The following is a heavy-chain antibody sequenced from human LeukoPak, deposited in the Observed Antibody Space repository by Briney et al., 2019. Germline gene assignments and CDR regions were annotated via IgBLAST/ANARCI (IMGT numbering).Heavy chain of an antibody. V-gene: IGHV4-61*01. Sequence: PSETLSLTCTVSGGSIRSSSSYWSWIRQPPGKGLEWIGYIYYSGSTNYNPSLKSRVTISVDTSKNQFSLKLSSVTAADTAVYYCARERRGSGHSFDYWGQGTLVTVSS. D-gene: IGHD5-18*01. CDR1: GGSIRSSSSY. CDR2: IYYSGST. J-gene: IGHJ4*02. CDR3: ARERRGSGHSFDY.